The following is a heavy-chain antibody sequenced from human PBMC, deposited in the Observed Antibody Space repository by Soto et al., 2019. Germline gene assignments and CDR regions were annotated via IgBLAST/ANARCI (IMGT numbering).Heavy chain of an antibody. CDR2: ISGSGGST. J-gene: IGHJ4*02. CDR3: AKDVYSYGYPVYFDY. D-gene: IGHD5-18*01. Sequence: EGQLLESGGGLVQPGGALRLSCAASGFTFSSYAMSWVRQAPGKGLEWVSAISGSGGSTYYADSVKGRFTISRDNSTNTLYLQMNSLRAEDTAVYYCAKDVYSYGYPVYFDYWGQGTLVTVSS. V-gene: IGHV3-23*01. CDR1: GFTFSSYA.